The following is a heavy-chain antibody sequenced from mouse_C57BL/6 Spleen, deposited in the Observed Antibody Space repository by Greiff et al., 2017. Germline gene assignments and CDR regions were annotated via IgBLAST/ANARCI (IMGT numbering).Heavy chain of an antibody. CDR3: ARSVYYGSSLDY. V-gene: IGHV1-64*01. CDR2: IHPNSGST. CDR1: GYTFTSYW. Sequence: VKLQQPGAELVKPGASVKLSCKASGYTFTSYWMHWVKQRPGQGLEWIGMIHPNSGSTNYNEKFKSKATLTVDKSSSTAYMQLSSLTSEDSAVYYCARSVYYGSSLDYWGQGTTLTVSS. D-gene: IGHD1-1*01. J-gene: IGHJ2*01.